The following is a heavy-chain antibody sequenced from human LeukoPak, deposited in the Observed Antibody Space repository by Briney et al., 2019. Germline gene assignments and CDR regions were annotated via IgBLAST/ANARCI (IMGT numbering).Heavy chain of an antibody. V-gene: IGHV3-30-3*01. CDR3: AREQWLVGYFDY. D-gene: IGHD6-19*01. J-gene: IGHJ4*02. CDR1: GFTFGTYA. Sequence: PGGSLRLSCAASGFTFGTYAMSWVRQAPGKGLEWVAVISYDGSNKYYADSVKGRFTISRDNSKNTLYLQMNSLRAEDTAVYYCAREQWLVGYFDYWGQGTLVTVSS. CDR2: ISYDGSNK.